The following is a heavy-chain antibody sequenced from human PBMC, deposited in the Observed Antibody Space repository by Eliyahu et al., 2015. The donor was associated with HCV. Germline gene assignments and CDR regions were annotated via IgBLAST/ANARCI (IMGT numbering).Heavy chain of an antibody. J-gene: IGHJ5*02. CDR1: GGSITTYX. Sequence: QVQLQESGPGLVKPSETLSLTCTVSGGSITTYXXSWIRQPPGKGLEWIGYIHXSGGTNHNPSLKXSRVTISVDTSKNQFSLNLTSVTAADTAVYYCASGGGWGIAVAGTGGWFDPWGQGTLVTVSS. V-gene: IGHV4-59*01. CDR3: ASGGGWGIAVAGTGGWFDP. D-gene: IGHD6-19*01. CDR2: IHXSGGT.